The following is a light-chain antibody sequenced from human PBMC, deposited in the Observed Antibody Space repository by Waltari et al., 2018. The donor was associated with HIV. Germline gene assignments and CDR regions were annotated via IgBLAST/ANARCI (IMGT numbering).Light chain of an antibody. CDR2: GAS. CDR3: QQYGASYV. Sequence: EIVLTQSPGTLSLSPGEGVTLSCRASQIINNNLLAWYQQKPGQGPRLLIWGASNRVTGIPGRFSGSGSGTDFTLTISRLEPEDFAVYYCQQYGASYVFGQGTTLETK. J-gene: IGKJ2*01. V-gene: IGKV3-20*01. CDR1: QIINNNL.